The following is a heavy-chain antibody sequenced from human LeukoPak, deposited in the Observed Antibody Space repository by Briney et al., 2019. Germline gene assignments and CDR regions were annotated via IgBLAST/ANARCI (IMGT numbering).Heavy chain of an antibody. CDR3: AQGGYSSGWYGFDY. CDR1: GFSLSTSGVG. D-gene: IGHD6-19*01. V-gene: IGHV2-5*01. J-gene: IGHJ4*02. Sequence: SGPTLVKPTQTLTLTCTFSGFSLSTSGVGVGWIRQPPGKSLEWLTLLYWNDDKRHNPSLKSRLTITKDTSKNQVVLTMNNMDAVDTATYYCAQGGYSSGWYGFDYWGQGTLVTVSS. CDR2: LYWNDDK.